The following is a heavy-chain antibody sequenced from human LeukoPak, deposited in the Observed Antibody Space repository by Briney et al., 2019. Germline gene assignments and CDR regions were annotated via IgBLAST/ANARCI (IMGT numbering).Heavy chain of an antibody. CDR1: GYTFTGYY. Sequence: ASVKVSCKASGYTFTGYYIHWVRQAPGQGLEWMGWINPNSGGTNYAQKFQGRVTMTRDTSISTAYMELSRLRSDDTAVYYCAREEIAAAAPDYWGQGTLVTVSS. CDR2: INPNSGGT. J-gene: IGHJ4*02. CDR3: AREEIAAAAPDY. D-gene: IGHD6-13*01. V-gene: IGHV1-2*02.